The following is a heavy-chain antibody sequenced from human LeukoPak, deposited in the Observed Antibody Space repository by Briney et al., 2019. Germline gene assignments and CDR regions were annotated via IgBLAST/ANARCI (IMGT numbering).Heavy chain of an antibody. CDR3: AKAKGSGWYIDQYYFDY. CDR2: ISGSGVDT. V-gene: IGHV3-23*01. Sequence: GGSLRLSCAASGFTFSTFAMSWVRQAPGKGLEWVSAISGSGVDTHYADSVKGRFTISRDNSKNTLYLQMNSLRAEDTAVYYCAKAKGSGWYIDQYYFDYWGQGTLVTVSS. J-gene: IGHJ4*02. D-gene: IGHD6-19*01. CDR1: GFTFSTFA.